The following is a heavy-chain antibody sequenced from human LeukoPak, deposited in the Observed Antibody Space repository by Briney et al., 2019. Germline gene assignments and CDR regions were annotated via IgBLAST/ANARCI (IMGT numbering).Heavy chain of an antibody. CDR2: INHSGST. J-gene: IGHJ4*02. Sequence: PSETLSLTCAGYGSSFSGYYWIWIRQPPGQGLEWIGEINHSGSTNYNPSLKSRVTISVDTSKNQFSLKLSSVTAADTAVYYCARLSSGWAGGYWGQGTLVTVSS. V-gene: IGHV4-34*01. CDR1: GSSFSGYY. CDR3: ARLSSGWAGGY. D-gene: IGHD6-19*01.